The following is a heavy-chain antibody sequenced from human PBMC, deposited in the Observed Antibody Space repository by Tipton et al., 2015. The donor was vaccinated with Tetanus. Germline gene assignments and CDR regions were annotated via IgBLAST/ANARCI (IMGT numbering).Heavy chain of an antibody. D-gene: IGHD1-14*01. Sequence: SLRLSCAASGFTFTDYYMDWIRQAPGKGLEWISHMTGSGRNLYYSDSVKGRFTISRDNAKSSLFLQMNSLRNEDTAMYYCVREQRGNQDFWGQGSLVTVPS. CDR2: MTGSGRNL. J-gene: IGHJ4*02. V-gene: IGHV3-11*01. CDR3: VREQRGNQDF. CDR1: GFTFTDYY.